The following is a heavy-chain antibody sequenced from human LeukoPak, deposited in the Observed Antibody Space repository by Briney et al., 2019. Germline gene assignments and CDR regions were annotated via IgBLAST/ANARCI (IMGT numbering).Heavy chain of an antibody. CDR3: AREQAYYYDSSGYHFDY. J-gene: IGHJ4*02. V-gene: IGHV4-34*01. Sequence: PSETLSLTCAVYGGSFSGYYWSWIRQPPGKGLEWIGEINHSGSTNYNPSLKSRVTISVDTSKNQFSLRLTSVTAADTAVYYCAREQAYYYDSSGYHFDYWGQGTLVTVSS. CDR2: INHSGST. D-gene: IGHD3-22*01. CDR1: GGSFSGYY.